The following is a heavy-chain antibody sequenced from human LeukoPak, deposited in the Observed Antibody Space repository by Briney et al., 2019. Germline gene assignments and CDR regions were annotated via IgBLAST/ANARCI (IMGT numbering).Heavy chain of an antibody. CDR3: ARDGLYSYGYSYFDY. V-gene: IGHV4-4*07. D-gene: IGHD5-18*01. J-gene: IGHJ4*02. CDR2: IHASGSS. Sequence: SETLSLTCTVSGVSINSYHWSWMRQPAGKGLEWIGRIHASGSSNYNPSLKSRVTMSVDTSKNQFSLKLTSVTAADTAVYYCARDGLYSYGYSYFDYWGQGTLVTVSS. CDR1: GVSINSYH.